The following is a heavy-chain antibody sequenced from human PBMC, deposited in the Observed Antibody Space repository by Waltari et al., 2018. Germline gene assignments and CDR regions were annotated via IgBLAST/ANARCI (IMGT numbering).Heavy chain of an antibody. CDR3: ARVPYYDYAFDI. V-gene: IGHV4-59*01. CDR1: GGSISRYY. J-gene: IGHJ3*02. Sequence: QVQLQESGPGLVKPSATLSLTCTVSGGSISRYYWTWSRQPPGKGLEWIGYIYYSGSTNYNPSLKSRVTISVDTSKNQFSLKLSSVTAADTAVYYCARVPYYDYAFDIWGQGTMVTVSS. D-gene: IGHD3-3*01. CDR2: IYYSGST.